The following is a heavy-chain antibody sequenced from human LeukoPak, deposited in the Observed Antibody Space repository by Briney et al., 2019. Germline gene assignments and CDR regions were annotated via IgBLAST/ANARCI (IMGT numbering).Heavy chain of an antibody. Sequence: LPGGSLRLSCAASGFTFSSYAMSWVRQAPGKGLEWVSAISGSGGSTYYADSVKGRFTISRDNSKNTLYLQMNSLRAEDTAVYYCAKEHYYDSSGYYPSFDYWGQGTLVTVSS. CDR3: AKEHYYDSSGYYPSFDY. CDR1: GFTFSSYA. J-gene: IGHJ4*02. CDR2: ISGSGGST. V-gene: IGHV3-23*01. D-gene: IGHD3-22*01.